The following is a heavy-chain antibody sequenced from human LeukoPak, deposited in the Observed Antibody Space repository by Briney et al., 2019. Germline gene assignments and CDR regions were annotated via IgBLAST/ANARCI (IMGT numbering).Heavy chain of an antibody. CDR1: GGSFSGYY. V-gene: IGHV4-34*01. CDR3: ARRYSSSSLWAY. CDR2: INHSGST. J-gene: IGHJ4*02. D-gene: IGHD6-6*01. Sequence: NPSETLSLTCAVYGGSFSGYYWSWIRQPPGKGLEWIGEINHSGSTNYNPSLKSRVTISVDTSKNQFSLKLSSVTAADTAVYYCARRYSSSSLWAYWGQGTLVTVSS.